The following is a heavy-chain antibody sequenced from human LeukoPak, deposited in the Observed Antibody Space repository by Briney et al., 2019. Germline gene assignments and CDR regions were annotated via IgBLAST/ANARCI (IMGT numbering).Heavy chain of an antibody. CDR2: INPSGCST. D-gene: IGHD5-18*01. J-gene: IGHJ3*02. CDR1: GYTFTSYY. CDR3: ARDRSGYSYGYEGAFDI. V-gene: IGHV1-46*01. Sequence: GASVKVSCKASGYTFTSYYMHWVRQAPGQGLGWMGIINPSGCSTSYAQKFQGRVTMTRDMSTSTVYMELRSLRSEDTAVYYCARDRSGYSYGYEGAFDIWGQGTMVTVSS.